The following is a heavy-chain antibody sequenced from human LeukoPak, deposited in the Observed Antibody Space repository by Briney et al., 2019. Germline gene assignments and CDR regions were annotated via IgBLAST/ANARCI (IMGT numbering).Heavy chain of an antibody. D-gene: IGHD3-22*01. CDR1: GYTFTSYY. Sequence: ASVKVSCKASGYTFTSYYMHWVRQAPGQGLEWMGIINPSGGSTSYAQKFQGRVTMTRDTSTSTVYMERSSLRSEDTAVYYCASVRSGYGYYFDYWGQGTLVTVSS. V-gene: IGHV1-46*01. J-gene: IGHJ4*02. CDR2: INPSGGST. CDR3: ASVRSGYGYYFDY.